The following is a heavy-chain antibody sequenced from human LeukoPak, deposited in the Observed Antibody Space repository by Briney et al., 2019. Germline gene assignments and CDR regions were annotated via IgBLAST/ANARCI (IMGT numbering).Heavy chain of an antibody. J-gene: IGHJ3*02. D-gene: IGHD1-26*01. Sequence: KSSETLSLSCTVSGGSIGRNYWSWIRQPPGKGLEWIGHIYYSGSTNYNPSLKSRVSILVDKSKNQFSLKLTSVTAADTAVYYCAYSGSEWDAFDIWGQGTVVTVSS. CDR3: AYSGSEWDAFDI. CDR2: IYYSGST. V-gene: IGHV4-59*01. CDR1: GGSIGRNY.